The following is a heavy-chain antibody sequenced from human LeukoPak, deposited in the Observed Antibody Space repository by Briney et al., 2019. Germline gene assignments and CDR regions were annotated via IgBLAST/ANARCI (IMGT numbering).Heavy chain of an antibody. Sequence: GGSLRLSCAASGFTFSRYAMHWVRQAPGKGLEWVAVISYDGSDKYYADSVKGRFTISRDSAKDTLYLEMNSLRAEDTAVYYCARGKVVTTIRAASYWGQGTLVTVSS. CDR1: GFTFSRYA. D-gene: IGHD2-21*02. CDR3: ARGKVVTTIRAASY. J-gene: IGHJ4*02. V-gene: IGHV3-30*04. CDR2: ISYDGSDK.